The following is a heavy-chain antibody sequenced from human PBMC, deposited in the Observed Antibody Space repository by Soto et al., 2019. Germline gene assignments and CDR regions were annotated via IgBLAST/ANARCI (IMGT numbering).Heavy chain of an antibody. CDR1: GFTFSEDY. J-gene: IGHJ6*02. V-gene: IGHV3-11*01. Sequence: GGSLRLSCSASGFTFSEDYMSWVSQVPGKGLAWVSYISHSGSTTDYADSVKGRVTISRDNVNNSLFLQMNSLRADDTAVYYCARDFGMDVWGHGITVTVSS. CDR2: ISHSGSTT. CDR3: ARDFGMDV.